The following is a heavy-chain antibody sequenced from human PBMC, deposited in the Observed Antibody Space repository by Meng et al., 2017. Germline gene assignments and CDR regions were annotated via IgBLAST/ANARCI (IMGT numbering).Heavy chain of an antibody. J-gene: IGHJ5*02. CDR3: ARVLLDSSGYLSP. Sequence: SETLSLTCTVSGGSISSGGYYWSWIRQHPGKGLEWIGYIYYSGSTYYNPSLKSRVTISVDTSKNQFSLKLSSVTAADTAVYYCARVLLDSSGYLSPWGQGTLVTVSS. CDR2: IYYSGST. D-gene: IGHD3-22*01. V-gene: IGHV4-31*03. CDR1: GGSISSGGYY.